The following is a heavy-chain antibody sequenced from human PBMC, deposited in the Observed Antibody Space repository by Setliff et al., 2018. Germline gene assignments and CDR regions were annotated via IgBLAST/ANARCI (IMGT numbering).Heavy chain of an antibody. Sequence: ASVKVSCKASGYTFTNYAIHWVRQAPGQRPEWMGWINTGNANTKYSQKFQGRVTITRDASASTAYMELSSLRSEDTAVYYCASPFPHGWSGYYGVGWFDPWGQGTLVTVSS. V-gene: IGHV1-3*04. CDR1: GYTFTNYA. CDR3: ASPFPHGWSGYYGVGWFDP. J-gene: IGHJ5*02. CDR2: INTGNANT. D-gene: IGHD3-3*01.